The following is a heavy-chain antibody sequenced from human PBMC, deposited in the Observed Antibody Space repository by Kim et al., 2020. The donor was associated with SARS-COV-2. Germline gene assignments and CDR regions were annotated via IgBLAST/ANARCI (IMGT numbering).Heavy chain of an antibody. CDR1: GFTFSDYY. Sequence: GGSLRLSCAASGFTFSDYYMSWIRQAPGKGLEWVSYISSSSSYTNYADSVKGRFTISRDNAKNSLYLQMNSLRAEDTAVYYCARDIGHGYGDVWNYWGQGTLVTVSS. CDR3: ARDIGHGYGDVWNY. D-gene: IGHD4-17*01. CDR2: ISSSSSYT. J-gene: IGHJ4*02. V-gene: IGHV3-11*05.